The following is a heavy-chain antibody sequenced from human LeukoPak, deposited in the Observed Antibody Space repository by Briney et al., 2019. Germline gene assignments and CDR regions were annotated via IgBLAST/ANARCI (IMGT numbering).Heavy chain of an antibody. CDR2: ISTSSSYI. Sequence: PGGSLRLSCAASGSTFSSYSMNWVRQAPGKGLEWVSSISTSSSYIYYADSVKGRFTISRDNAKNSVYLHMDSLRAEDTAVYYCARAANLGWGIVVVTAIYDYWGQGTLVTVSS. CDR1: GSTFSSYS. CDR3: ARAANLGWGIVVVTAIYDY. V-gene: IGHV3-21*01. J-gene: IGHJ4*02. D-gene: IGHD2-21*02.